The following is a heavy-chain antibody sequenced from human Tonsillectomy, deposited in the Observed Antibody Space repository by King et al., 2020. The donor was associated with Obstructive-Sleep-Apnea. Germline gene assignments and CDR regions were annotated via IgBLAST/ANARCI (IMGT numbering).Heavy chain of an antibody. D-gene: IGHD3-10*01. CDR2: IKQDGSEK. V-gene: IGHV3-7*01. Sequence: VQLVESGGGLVQPGGSLRLSCAASGVTFSSYWMSWVRQAPGEGLEWVANIKQDGSEKYYVDSVKGRFTISRDNAKNSLFLQMNSLRAEDTAVYYCARGGFGELFRFDYWGQGTLVTVSS. CDR3: ARGGFGELFRFDY. J-gene: IGHJ4*02. CDR1: GVTFSSYW.